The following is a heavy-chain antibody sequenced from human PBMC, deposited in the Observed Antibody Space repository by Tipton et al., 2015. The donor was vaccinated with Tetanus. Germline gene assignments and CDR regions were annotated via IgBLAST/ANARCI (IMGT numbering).Heavy chain of an antibody. D-gene: IGHD3-3*01. CDR2: IYSGGST. CDR1: GFTVSSNY. J-gene: IGHJ6*02. V-gene: IGHV3-53*01. Sequence: SLRLSCAASGFTVSSNYMSWVRQAPGKGLEWVSVIYSGGSTYYADSGKGRFTISRDNSKNTLYLQMNSLRAEDTAVYYCARELWSGYYPYHYYGMDVWGQGTTVTVSS. CDR3: ARELWSGYYPYHYYGMDV.